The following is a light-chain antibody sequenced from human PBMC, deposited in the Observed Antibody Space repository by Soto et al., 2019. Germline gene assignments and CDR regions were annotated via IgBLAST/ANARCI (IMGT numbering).Light chain of an antibody. J-gene: IGKJ2*01. CDR3: QQYSSYQYT. CDR2: KAS. CDR1: QSISSW. Sequence: DIPMTQSPSTLSASVGDRVTITCRASQSISSWLAWYQQKPGKAPKLLIYKASSLESGVPSRFSGSESGTEITLTISSLQPDDFATYYCQQYSSYQYTFGQGTKLEIK. V-gene: IGKV1-5*03.